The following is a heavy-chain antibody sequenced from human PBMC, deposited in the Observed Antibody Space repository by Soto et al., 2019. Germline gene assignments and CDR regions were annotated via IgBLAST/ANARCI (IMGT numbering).Heavy chain of an antibody. CDR1: GFSFSSDV. Sequence: GGSLRLSCAASGFSFSSDVISWVRQAPGKGLQWVSAISGGGSTTNYADSLKGRFTISRDSSKNTLYLQMNSLRAEDTAVYYCAKGRHGDHCFDYWGQGTLVTVSS. CDR2: ISGGGSTT. CDR3: AKGRHGDHCFDY. J-gene: IGHJ4*02. V-gene: IGHV3-23*01.